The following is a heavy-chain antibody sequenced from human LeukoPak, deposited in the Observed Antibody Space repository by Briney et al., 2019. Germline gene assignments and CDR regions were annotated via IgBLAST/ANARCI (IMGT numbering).Heavy chain of an antibody. CDR3: AKHVETWGPVDY. Sequence: GGPLRLSCAASGFTFSSYAMSWVRQAPGEGLEWVSTITGSGGSTSYADSVKGRLTISRESSKNTLYLQMNSLRAEDTAIYYCAKHVETWGPVDYWGQGTRVTVSS. CDR2: ITGSGGST. V-gene: IGHV3-23*01. D-gene: IGHD3-16*01. CDR1: GFTFSSYA. J-gene: IGHJ4*02.